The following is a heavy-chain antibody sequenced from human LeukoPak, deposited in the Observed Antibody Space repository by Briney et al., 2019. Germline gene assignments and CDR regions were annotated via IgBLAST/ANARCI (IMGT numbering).Heavy chain of an antibody. CDR2: ISYDGSNK. J-gene: IGHJ3*02. V-gene: IGHV3-30-3*01. CDR1: GFTFSSYA. Sequence: GGSLRPSCAASGFTFSSYAMHWVRQAPGKGLEWVAVISYDGSNKYYADSVKGRFTISRDNAKNSLYLQMNSLRAEDTAVYYCARRTPLDAFDIWGQGTMVTVSS. CDR3: ARRTPLDAFDI.